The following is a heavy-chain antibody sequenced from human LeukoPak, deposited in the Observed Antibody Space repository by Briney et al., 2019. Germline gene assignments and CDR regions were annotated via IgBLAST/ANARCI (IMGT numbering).Heavy chain of an antibody. D-gene: IGHD3-22*01. CDR3: ARVRPYYYDSSGYYLDAFDI. V-gene: IGHV1-69*13. J-gene: IGHJ3*02. CDR2: IIPIFGTA. CDR1: GGTFSSYA. Sequence: ASVKVSCKASGGTFSSYAISWVRQAPGHGLEWMGVIIPIFGTANYAQKFQGRVTITADESTSTAYMELSSLRSEDTAVYYCARVRPYYYDSSGYYLDAFDIWGQGTMITVSS.